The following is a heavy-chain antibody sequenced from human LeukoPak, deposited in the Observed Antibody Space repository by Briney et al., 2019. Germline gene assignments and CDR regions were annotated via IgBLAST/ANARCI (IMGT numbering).Heavy chain of an antibody. CDR3: ARVDEDAFDI. CDR2: IYYSGST. V-gene: IGHV4-30-4*08. J-gene: IGHJ3*02. CDR1: GGSISSGDYY. Sequence: SQTLSLTCTVSGGSISSGDYYWSWLRQPPGKALEWIGYIYYSGSTYYNPSLKSRVTISVDTSKNQFSLKLSSVTAADTAVYYRARVDEDAFDIWGQGTMVTVSS.